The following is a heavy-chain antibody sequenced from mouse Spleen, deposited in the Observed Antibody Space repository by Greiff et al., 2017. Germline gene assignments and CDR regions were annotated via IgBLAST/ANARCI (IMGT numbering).Heavy chain of an antibody. CDR2: ISYDGSN. J-gene: IGHJ3*01. D-gene: IGHD1-1*01. V-gene: IGHV3-6*01. CDR3: ARAYYGSYAY. CDR1: GYSITSGYY. Sequence: EVKLMESGPGLVKPSQSLSLTCSVTGYSITSGYYWNWIRQFPGNKLEWMGYISYDGSNNYNPSLKNRISITRDTSKNQFFLKLNSVTTEDTATYYCARAYYGSYAYWGQGTLVTVSA.